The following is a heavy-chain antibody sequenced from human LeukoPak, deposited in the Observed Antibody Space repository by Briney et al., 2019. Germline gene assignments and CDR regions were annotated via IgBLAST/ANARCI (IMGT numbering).Heavy chain of an antibody. J-gene: IGHJ4*02. CDR3: ARAQSWVAAAGTNYFDY. CDR1: GFTVSSYS. CDR2: ISSSSSYI. D-gene: IGHD6-13*01. V-gene: IGHV3-21*01. Sequence: KAGGSLRLSCAASGFTVSSYSMNWVRQAPGKGLEWVSSISSSSSYIYYADSVKGRFTISRDNAKNSLYLQMNSLRAEDTAVYYCARAQSWVAAAGTNYFDYWGQGTLVTVSS.